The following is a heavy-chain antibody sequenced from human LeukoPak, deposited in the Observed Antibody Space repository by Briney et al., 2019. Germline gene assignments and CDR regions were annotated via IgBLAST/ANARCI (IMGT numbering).Heavy chain of an antibody. J-gene: IGHJ6*02. CDR3: ARNTAPGYGLDV. D-gene: IGHD5-18*01. CDR1: GYTFTGYY. CDR2: IHPNSGAT. Sequence: ASVKVSCKASGYTFTGYYMHWVRQAPGPGFEWMGWIHPNSGATGYAQNFQGRVTMTRDTSISTAYMDLSRLRSDDTAVYYCARNTAPGYGLDVWGQGTPVTVSS. V-gene: IGHV1-2*02.